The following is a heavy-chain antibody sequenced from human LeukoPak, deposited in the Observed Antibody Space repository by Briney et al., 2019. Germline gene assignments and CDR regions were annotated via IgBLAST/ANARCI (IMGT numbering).Heavy chain of an antibody. J-gene: IGHJ3*02. V-gene: IGHV4-39*01. CDR3: ARLGGTYDAFDI. D-gene: IGHD1-26*01. Sequence: KASETLSPTCTVSGGSLRSRSSYWGWIRHPPGKGLEWIGNIYYSGSTYYNPSLKSRVTISVDTSRNQFSLKLSSVTAADTAVYYCARLGGTYDAFDIWGQGTMVTVSS. CDR2: IYYSGST. CDR1: GGSLRSRSSY.